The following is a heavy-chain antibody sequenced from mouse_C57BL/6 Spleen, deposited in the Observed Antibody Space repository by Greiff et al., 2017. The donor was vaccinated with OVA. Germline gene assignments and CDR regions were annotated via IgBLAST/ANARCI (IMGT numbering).Heavy chain of an antibody. CDR2: IDPSDSYT. D-gene: IGHD1-1*01. CDR3: ARRTTRYAMDY. CDR1: GYTFTSYW. V-gene: IGHV1-59*01. Sequence: QVQLQQPGAELVRPGTSVKLSCKASGYTFTSYWMHWVKQRPGQGLEWIGVIDPSDSYTNYNQKFKGKATLTVDTSSSTAYMQLSSLTSEDSAVYYCARRTTRYAMDYWGQGTSVTVSS. J-gene: IGHJ4*01.